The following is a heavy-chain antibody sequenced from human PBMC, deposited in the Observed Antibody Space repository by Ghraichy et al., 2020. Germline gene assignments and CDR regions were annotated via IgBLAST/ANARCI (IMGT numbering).Heavy chain of an antibody. V-gene: IGHV3-53*01. CDR2: IYSVGST. Sequence: GGSLRLSCAASGFTVSSNYMSWVRQAPGKGLEWVSVIYSVGSTYYADSVKGRFTISRDNSKNTLYLQMNSLRAEDTAVYYCARVLSYSSSWLYFDYWGQGTLVTVSS. J-gene: IGHJ4*02. CDR3: ARVLSYSSSWLYFDY. CDR1: GFTVSSNY. D-gene: IGHD6-13*01.